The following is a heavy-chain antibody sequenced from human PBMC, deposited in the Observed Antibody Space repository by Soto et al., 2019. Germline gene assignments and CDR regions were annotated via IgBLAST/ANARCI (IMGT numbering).Heavy chain of an antibody. Sequence: GGSLRLSCAASGFTFSSYGMHWVRQAPGKGLEWVAVISYDGSNKYYADSVKGRFTISRDNSKNTLYLQMNSLRAEDTAVYYCAKEEDITIFGVVKDYDYWGQGTLVTVSS. CDR3: AKEEDITIFGVVKDYDY. CDR1: GFTFSSYG. J-gene: IGHJ4*02. CDR2: ISYDGSNK. V-gene: IGHV3-30*18. D-gene: IGHD3-3*01.